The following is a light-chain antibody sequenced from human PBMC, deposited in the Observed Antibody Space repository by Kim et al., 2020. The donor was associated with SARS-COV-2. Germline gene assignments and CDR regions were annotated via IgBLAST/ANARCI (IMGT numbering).Light chain of an antibody. Sequence: SPGERATLSCRASQSVSSTYLAWYQQKPGQAPRLLIYGATSRATGIPDRFSGSGSGTDFTLTISRLEPDDFAVYFCQQYVNSPLTFGGGTKVDIK. CDR3: QQYVNSPLT. CDR2: GAT. CDR1: QSVSSTY. J-gene: IGKJ4*01. V-gene: IGKV3-20*01.